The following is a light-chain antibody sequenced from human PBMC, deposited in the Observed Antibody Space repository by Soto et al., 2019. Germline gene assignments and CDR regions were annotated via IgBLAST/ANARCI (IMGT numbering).Light chain of an antibody. Sequence: QSVLTQPPSVSGAPGQMVTISCHGSSSNIGAGYDVHWYQQLPGTAPKLLIYGNSNRPSGVPDRFSGSKSGTSASLAITGLQAEDEADYYCQSYDSSLSGVFGTGTKATVL. CDR1: SSNIGAGYD. CDR3: QSYDSSLSGV. V-gene: IGLV1-40*01. CDR2: GNS. J-gene: IGLJ1*01.